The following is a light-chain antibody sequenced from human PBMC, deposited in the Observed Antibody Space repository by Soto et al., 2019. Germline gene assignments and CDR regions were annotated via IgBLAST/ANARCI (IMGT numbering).Light chain of an antibody. CDR2: DAS. Sequence: EIMMTQSPATLSVSPGERATLSCRASQSVSSSLAWYQQRPGQXPXXLIYDASNRATGIPARFSVRGSGTEFTLTISSLEPEDFAVYDCQQRSSAITFGQGTRLEIK. V-gene: IGKV3-11*01. CDR3: QQRSSAIT. J-gene: IGKJ5*01. CDR1: QSVSSS.